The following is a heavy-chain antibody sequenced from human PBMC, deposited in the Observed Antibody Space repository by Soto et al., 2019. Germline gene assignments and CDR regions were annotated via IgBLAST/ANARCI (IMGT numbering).Heavy chain of an antibody. J-gene: IGHJ4*02. D-gene: IGHD3-22*01. V-gene: IGHV1-18*01. Sequence: ASVKVSCKAAGYTFTNYGISWVRQAPGQGLEWMGWIVTYNGNTQSTQKLQGRVTMTTDTSTSTAYMELRSLRSEDTAVYYCARSSGFYYVDYWGQGTLVTVSS. CDR3: ARSSGFYYVDY. CDR2: IVTYNGNT. CDR1: GYTFTNYG.